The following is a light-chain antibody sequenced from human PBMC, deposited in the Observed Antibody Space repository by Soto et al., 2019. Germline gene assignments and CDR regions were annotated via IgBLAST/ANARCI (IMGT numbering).Light chain of an antibody. CDR3: SSYTTSEPRV. CDR2: DVS. CDR1: SSDVGSYNY. Sequence: QSVLTQPASVSGSPVQSITISCTGTSSDVGSYNYVSWYQHHPGKVPKLMIYDVSSRPSGVSNRFSGSKSGNTASLTISGLQTEDEADYYCSSYTTSEPRVFGPGTKVTDL. J-gene: IGLJ1*01. V-gene: IGLV2-14*03.